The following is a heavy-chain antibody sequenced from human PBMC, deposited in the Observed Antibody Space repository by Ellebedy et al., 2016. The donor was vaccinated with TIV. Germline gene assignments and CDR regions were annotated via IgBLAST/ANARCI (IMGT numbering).Heavy chain of an antibody. CDR3: TSAGNF. D-gene: IGHD1-26*01. Sequence: GGSLRLXXTASGLIFSGSAMHWVRQASGKGLEYVGHIRSKTNNYATTYAASVRGRFTVSRDDSKSTDYLQMNSLRAEDTAMYYCTSAGNFWGRGTLVTVSS. CDR1: GLIFSGSA. J-gene: IGHJ2*01. V-gene: IGHV3-73*01. CDR2: IRSKTNNYAT.